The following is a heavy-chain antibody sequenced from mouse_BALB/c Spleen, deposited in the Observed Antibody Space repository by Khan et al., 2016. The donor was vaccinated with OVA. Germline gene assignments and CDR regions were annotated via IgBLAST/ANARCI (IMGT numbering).Heavy chain of an antibody. Sequence: EVQLQESGAELVKPGASVKLSCTASGFNIKDTYIHWVKQRPEQGLEWIGRIDPASGKTKSDPKIKGKATITADTSSNTAYLHLRSLTSEDTAFYYCTYALLLDAMDYWGQGTSVTVSS. J-gene: IGHJ4*01. CDR3: TYALLLDAMDY. V-gene: IGHV14-3*02. D-gene: IGHD1-2*01. CDR1: GFNIKDTY. CDR2: IDPASGKT.